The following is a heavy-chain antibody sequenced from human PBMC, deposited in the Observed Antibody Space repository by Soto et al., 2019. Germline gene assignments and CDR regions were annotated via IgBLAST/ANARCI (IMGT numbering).Heavy chain of an antibody. V-gene: IGHV4-31*03. CDR2: IYYSGTT. Sequence: PSETLSLTCTVSGGSLSSGGYWSWIRQHPEKGLEWIGYIYYSGTTYYNPSLKSRLTISIDTSKNQFSLKLSSVTAADTAVYYCAGDSSGYWIFDYWGQGALVTVSS. CDR1: GGSLSSGGY. D-gene: IGHD3-22*01. CDR3: AGDSSGYWIFDY. J-gene: IGHJ4*02.